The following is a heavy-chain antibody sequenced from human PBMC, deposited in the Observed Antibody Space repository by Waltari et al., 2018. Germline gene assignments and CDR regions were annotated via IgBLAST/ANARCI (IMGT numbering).Heavy chain of an antibody. V-gene: IGHV4-31*03. Sequence: QVRLQESGPGMVKSSQTLSLTCTVSGGSISTGSYYWTWNRHLPGKGLEWIGYVYFTGSTLYNPALASRLSITVDTSKNQFSLNLESVRPADTAVYYCARVGTLAFDFWGQGTEVAVSS. CDR3: ARVGTLAFDF. D-gene: IGHD3-10*01. CDR2: VYFTGST. CDR1: GGSISTGSYY. J-gene: IGHJ3*01.